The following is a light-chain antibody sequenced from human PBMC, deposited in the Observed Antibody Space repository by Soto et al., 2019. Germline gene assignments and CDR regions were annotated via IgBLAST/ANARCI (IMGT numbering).Light chain of an antibody. Sequence: QSVLTQPPSASGTPGQRVAISCSGSSSSIGSHTVSWYQQLPGTAPKLLIFNSRQRPSGVPDRFSGSKSGTSASLAISGLQSEDEADYDCAAWDDSLNGPVFGTGTKLTVL. V-gene: IGLV1-44*01. CDR2: NSR. J-gene: IGLJ1*01. CDR1: SSSIGSHT. CDR3: AAWDDSLNGPV.